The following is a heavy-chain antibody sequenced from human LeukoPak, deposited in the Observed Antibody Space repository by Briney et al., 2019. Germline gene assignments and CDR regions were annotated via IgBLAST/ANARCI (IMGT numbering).Heavy chain of an antibody. CDR3: ATARVWSGFDY. D-gene: IGHD3-3*01. J-gene: IGHJ4*02. Sequence: SETLSLTCTVSGGSISNYYWSWIRQPPGKGLEWIGYIYYSGNTNYNPSLKSRVTISVDTSKNQFSLKLSSVTAADTAVYYCATARVWSGFDYWGQGTLVTVSS. CDR1: GGSISNYY. V-gene: IGHV4-59*08. CDR2: IYYSGNT.